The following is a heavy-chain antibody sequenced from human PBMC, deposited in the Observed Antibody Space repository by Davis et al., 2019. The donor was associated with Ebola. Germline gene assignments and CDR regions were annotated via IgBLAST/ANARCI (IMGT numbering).Heavy chain of an antibody. CDR2: IIPVFRTA. D-gene: IGHD2-2*01. Sequence: SVKVSCKASGYTFTSYGISWVRQAPGQGLEWMVGIIPVFRTANYAQKFQGRVQLTADKSTSTAYMALSSLRSEDTAVYYCAREERYQLIYYFDYWGQGTLVTVSS. J-gene: IGHJ4*02. V-gene: IGHV1-69*06. CDR3: AREERYQLIYYFDY. CDR1: GYTFTSYG.